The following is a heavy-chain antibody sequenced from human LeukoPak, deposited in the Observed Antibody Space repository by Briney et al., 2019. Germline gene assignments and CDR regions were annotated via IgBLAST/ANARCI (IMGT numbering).Heavy chain of an antibody. V-gene: IGHV1-3*01. CDR3: ARDILGDYVWGSYRHAIDY. D-gene: IGHD3-16*02. CDR1: GYTFTSYA. CDR2: INAGNGNT. Sequence: GASVKVSCKASGYTFTSYAMHWVRQAPGQRLEWMGWINAGNGNTKYSQKFQGRVTITRDTSASTAYMELSSLRSEDTAVYYCARDILGDYVWGSYRHAIDYWGQGTLVTVSS. J-gene: IGHJ4*02.